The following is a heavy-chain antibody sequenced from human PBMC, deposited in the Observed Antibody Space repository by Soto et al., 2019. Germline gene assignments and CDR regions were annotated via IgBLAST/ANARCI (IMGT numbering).Heavy chain of an antibody. Sequence: QVQLQESGPGLVKPSETLSLTCSVSGGSLSGSYWSWIPQSPGKGLEWLGYVYYTGSTNYSPSLSSRVSTSVDTSKTEFSLRLSSVTAADTAVYFCARSVAVPGAHIDYWGQGTQVTVSS. J-gene: IGHJ4*02. D-gene: IGHD3-3*01. CDR3: ARSVAVPGAHIDY. CDR1: GGSLSGSY. CDR2: VYYTGST. V-gene: IGHV4-59*01.